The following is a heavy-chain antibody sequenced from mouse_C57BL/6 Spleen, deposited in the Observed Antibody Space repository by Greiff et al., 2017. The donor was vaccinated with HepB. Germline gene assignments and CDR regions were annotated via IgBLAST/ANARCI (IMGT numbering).Heavy chain of an antibody. CDR2: IYPGSGST. CDR1: GYTFTSYW. V-gene: IGHV1-55*01. Sequence: QVQLQQPGAELVKPGASVKMSCKASGYTFTSYWITWVKQRPGQGLEWIGDIYPGSGSTNYNEKFKSKATLTVDTSSSTAYMQLSSLTSVDSAVYYCASLDYDYDVGTWFAYWGQGTLVTVSA. CDR3: ASLDYDYDVGTWFAY. D-gene: IGHD2-4*01. J-gene: IGHJ3*01.